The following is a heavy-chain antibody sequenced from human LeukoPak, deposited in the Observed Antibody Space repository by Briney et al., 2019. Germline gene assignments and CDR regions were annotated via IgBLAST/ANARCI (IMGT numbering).Heavy chain of an antibody. Sequence: SQTLSLTCTVSGGSISSGDYYWSWIRQPPGKGLEWIGYIYYSGSTYYNPSLKSRVTISVDTSKNQFSLKLSSVTAADTAVYYCARGGQGLVRDAFDIWGQGTMVTVS. D-gene: IGHD6-19*01. J-gene: IGHJ3*02. CDR1: GGSISSGDYY. V-gene: IGHV4-30-4*08. CDR3: ARGGQGLVRDAFDI. CDR2: IYYSGST.